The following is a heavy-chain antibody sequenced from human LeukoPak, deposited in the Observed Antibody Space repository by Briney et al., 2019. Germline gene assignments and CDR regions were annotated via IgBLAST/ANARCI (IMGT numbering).Heavy chain of an antibody. CDR2: IYYTGST. CDR3: ARLATPSTMAARGRSWFES. J-gene: IGHJ5*01. V-gene: IGHV4-59*01. Sequence: GSLRLSCAASGFTFSSYRMNWVRQPPGKGLEWIGYIYYTGSTNYNPSLKSRVTISVDTSKNQFSLKLSSVTAAGTAVYYCARLATPSTMAARGRSWFESWGQGTLVTVSS. D-gene: IGHD6-6*01. CDR1: GFTFSSYR.